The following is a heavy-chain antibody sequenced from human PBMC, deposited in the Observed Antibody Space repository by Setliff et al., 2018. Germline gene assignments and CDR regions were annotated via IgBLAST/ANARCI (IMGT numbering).Heavy chain of an antibody. V-gene: IGHV4-38-2*02. CDR1: GYSISSGYY. Sequence: NPSETLSLTCTVSGYSISSGYYWGWIRQPPGKGLEWIGSIYHSGSTYYNPSLKSRVTISVDTSNNPFSLKLSPVTAADTAVYYCARSLKLPGENLFDPWGQGTLVTVSS. CDR2: IYHSGST. CDR3: ARSLKLPGENLFDP. D-gene: IGHD1-26*01. J-gene: IGHJ5*02.